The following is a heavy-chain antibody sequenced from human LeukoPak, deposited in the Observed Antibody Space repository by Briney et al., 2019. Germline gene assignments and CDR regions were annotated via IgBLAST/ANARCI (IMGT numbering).Heavy chain of an antibody. CDR1: GFTFNTYT. D-gene: IGHD3-10*01. Sequence: GGSLRLSCAASGFTFNTYTTPWVRQAPDRGLDLVAVISNDGSNKFYVDSVKGRFTISRDNSKNTLYLQMNSLRAEDTAVYYCARGGALLWFGASFDYWGQGTLVTVSS. J-gene: IGHJ4*02. CDR3: ARGGALLWFGASFDY. CDR2: ISNDGSNK. V-gene: IGHV3-30-3*01.